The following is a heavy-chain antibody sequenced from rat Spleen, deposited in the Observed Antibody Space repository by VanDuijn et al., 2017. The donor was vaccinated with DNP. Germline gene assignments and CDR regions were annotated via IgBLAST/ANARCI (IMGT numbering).Heavy chain of an antibody. CDR3: AILEPYYYAMDA. CDR1: GFTFSNYD. V-gene: IGHV5-7*01. J-gene: IGHJ4*01. CDR2: ISYDGSST. Sequence: EVQLVESGGGLVQPGRSMKLSCAASGFTFSNYDMAWVRQAPKKGLEWVATISYDGSSTYYRDSVKGRFTISRDNAKSTLYLQRDSLRSEDTATYDCAILEPYYYAMDAWGQGTSVTVSS.